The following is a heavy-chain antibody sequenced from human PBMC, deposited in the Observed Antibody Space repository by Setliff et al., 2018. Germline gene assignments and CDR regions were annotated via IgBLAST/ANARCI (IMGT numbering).Heavy chain of an antibody. J-gene: IGHJ4*02. CDR2: IKQDGGKT. CDR3: AKYYSDNSGPRGAFDY. CDR1: ALTFSSYW. Sequence: GESLKISCAASALTFSSYWMSWVRQAPGKGLEWVANIKQDGGKTYYVDSVKGRFSISRDNAKNSLYLQMNSLRAEDTAVYYCAKYYSDNSGPRGAFDYWGQGTLVTVSS. V-gene: IGHV3-7*01. D-gene: IGHD3-22*01.